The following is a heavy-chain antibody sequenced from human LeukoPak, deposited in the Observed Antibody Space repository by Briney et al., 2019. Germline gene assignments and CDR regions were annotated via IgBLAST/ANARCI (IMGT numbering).Heavy chain of an antibody. CDR1: GGTFSSYA. J-gene: IGHJ4*02. CDR2: IIPIFGTA. CDR3: ARDGGSGSYPRYYFGY. Sequence: SVKVSCKASGGTFSSYAISWVRQAPGQGLEWMGGIIPIFGTANYAQKFQGRVTITTDESTSTAYMELSSLRSEDTAVYYCARDGGSGSYPRYYFGYWGQGTLVTVSS. V-gene: IGHV1-69*05. D-gene: IGHD3-10*01.